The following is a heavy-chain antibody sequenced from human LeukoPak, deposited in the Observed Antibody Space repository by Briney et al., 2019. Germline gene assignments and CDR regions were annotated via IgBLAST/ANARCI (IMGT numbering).Heavy chain of an antibody. V-gene: IGHV1-18*01. CDR3: ARVVVVGDNYFDY. J-gene: IGHJ4*02. D-gene: IGHD2-15*01. Sequence: AASVKVPCKASGYSFTSYAISWVRQAPGQGLEWVGWISAYNGNTDYAQKLQVRVTMTTDTPTSTAYMELRGLRSDDTAVYYCARVVVVGDNYFDYWGQGTLVTVSS. CDR2: ISAYNGNT. CDR1: GYSFTSYA.